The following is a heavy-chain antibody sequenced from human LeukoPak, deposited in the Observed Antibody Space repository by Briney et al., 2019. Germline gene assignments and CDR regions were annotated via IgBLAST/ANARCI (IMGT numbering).Heavy chain of an antibody. J-gene: IGHJ6*03. D-gene: IGHD6-13*01. V-gene: IGHV1-2*02. Sequence: ASVKVSCKASGYTFTGCYMQWVRQAPGQGVEGMGWINPNSGSTNYAQKFQGRVTMTRDTSISTAYMELSTLRSDDPAVYYCARDLYSSSWYAYYYNYKDVSGKGTTVTVSS. CDR1: GYTFTGCY. CDR3: ARDLYSSSWYAYYYNYKDV. CDR2: INPNSGST.